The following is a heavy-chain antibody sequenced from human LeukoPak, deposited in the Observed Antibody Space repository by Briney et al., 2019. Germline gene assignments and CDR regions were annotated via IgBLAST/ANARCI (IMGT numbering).Heavy chain of an antibody. D-gene: IGHD3-10*01. V-gene: IGHV4-38-2*02. CDR2: IYQSETA. CDR1: GYSISSGYF. Sequence: SETLSLTCTVSGYSISSGYFWGWMRQPPGKGLEWIGSIYQSETAHYNPSLKSRVAISVDTSKNQFSLKLSSVTAADTAVYYCAGLYASGTYYGYWGQGTLVTVSS. CDR3: AGLYASGTYYGY. J-gene: IGHJ4*02.